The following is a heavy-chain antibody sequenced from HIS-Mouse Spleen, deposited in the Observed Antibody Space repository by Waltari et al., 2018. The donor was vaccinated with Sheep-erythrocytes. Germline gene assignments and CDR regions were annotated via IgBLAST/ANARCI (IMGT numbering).Heavy chain of an antibody. J-gene: IGHJ5*02. V-gene: IGHV1-8*01. CDR2: MTPNSGNT. CDR3: ARGIAAAGTDWFDP. CDR1: GYTFTSYD. D-gene: IGHD6-13*01. Sequence: QVQLVQSGAEVKKPGASVKVSCKASGYTFTSYDINWVRQATGQGLEWMGWMTPNSGNTGYAQKFQGRVTMTRNTSISTAYMELGSLRSEDTAVYYCARGIAAAGTDWFDPWGQGTLVTVSS.